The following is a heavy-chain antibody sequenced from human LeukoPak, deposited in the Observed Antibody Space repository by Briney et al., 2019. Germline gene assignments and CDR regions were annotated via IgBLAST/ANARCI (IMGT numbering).Heavy chain of an antibody. Sequence: PGGSLRLSCAASGFTFGSYAIYWVRQAPGKGLEWVSGIGGSGGITYFADSVKGRFTISRDNSKNTVYLQINSLRAEDTALYYCAKTRAGNSSGRDPGWPMDYWGQGTLVTVSS. V-gene: IGHV3-23*01. CDR2: IGGSGGIT. D-gene: IGHD3-22*01. CDR1: GFTFGSYA. J-gene: IGHJ4*02. CDR3: AKTRAGNSSGRDPGWPMDY.